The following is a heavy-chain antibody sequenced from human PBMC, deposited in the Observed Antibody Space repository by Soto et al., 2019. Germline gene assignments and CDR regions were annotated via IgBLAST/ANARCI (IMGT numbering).Heavy chain of an antibody. CDR3: ATTTKTGTTGRDWFDP. CDR2: IIPIFGTA. J-gene: IGHJ5*02. Sequence: SVKVSCKASGGTFSSYAISWVRQAPGQGLEWMGGIIPIFGTANYAQKFQGRVTITADESTSTAYMELSSRRSEDTAVYYCATTTKTGTTGRDWFDPWGQGTLVTVSS. V-gene: IGHV1-69*13. D-gene: IGHD1-7*01. CDR1: GGTFSSYA.